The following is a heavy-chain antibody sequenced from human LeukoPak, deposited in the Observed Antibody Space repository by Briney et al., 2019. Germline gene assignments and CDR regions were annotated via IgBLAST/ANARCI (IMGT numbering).Heavy chain of an antibody. CDR3: ARESGGRTGGKTFDY. V-gene: IGHV1-46*01. D-gene: IGHD1-26*01. CDR2: FRPSGTTT. Sequence: GASVKVSCKASGYTFTDYYTHWVRQVPGQGLEWMGIFRPSGTTTDYPLELQGRVTLTRDTSTSTVYMELSSLTSADTAVYFCARESGGRTGGKTFDYWGQGTLVTVSS. CDR1: GYTFTDYY. J-gene: IGHJ4*02.